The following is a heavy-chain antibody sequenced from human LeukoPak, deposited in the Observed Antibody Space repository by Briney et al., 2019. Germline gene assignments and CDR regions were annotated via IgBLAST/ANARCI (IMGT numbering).Heavy chain of an antibody. V-gene: IGHV4-59*01. CDR2: TFNSGST. J-gene: IGHJ6*02. CDR1: GASISKSY. D-gene: IGHD2/OR15-2a*01. CDR3: SRASPGAIYYYGMDV. Sequence: PSETLSLTCTVSGASISKSYWSWIRQPPGKELEWIGCTFNSGSTRYNPSLGSRVTISEDTSRNQISLRLTSVTAADTATYYCSRASPGAIYYYGMDVWGQGTTVTVSS.